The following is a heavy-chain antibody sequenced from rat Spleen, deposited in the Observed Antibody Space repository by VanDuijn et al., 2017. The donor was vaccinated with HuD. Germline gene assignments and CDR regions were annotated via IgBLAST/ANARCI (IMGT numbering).Heavy chain of an antibody. D-gene: IGHD1-9*01. J-gene: IGHJ2*01. V-gene: IGHV5S13*01. CDR3: ARRHYGYTDYFDY. Sequence: EVQLVESGGDLVQPGRSLKLSCAASGFTFNNYGMAWVRQAPTKGLEWVASITTGGGNTYYRDSVRGRFTISRNNAKSTLYLQMDSLRSEDTATYYCARRHYGYTDYFDYWGQGVMVTVSS. CDR1: GFTFNNYG. CDR2: ITTGGGNT.